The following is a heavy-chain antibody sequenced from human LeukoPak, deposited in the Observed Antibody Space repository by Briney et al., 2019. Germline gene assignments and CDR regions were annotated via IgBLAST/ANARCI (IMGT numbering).Heavy chain of an antibody. CDR3: ARRHGRCSDGSCYYPDY. CDR2: MNPNSGNT. CDR1: GYTFTSYD. Sequence: GASVKVSCTASGYTFTSYDINWVRQATGQGLEWMGWMNPNSGNTGYAQKFQGRVTMTRNSSITTAYMELSSLRSEDTAVYYCARRHGRCSDGSCYYPDYWGQGTLVTVSS. V-gene: IGHV1-8*01. J-gene: IGHJ4*02. D-gene: IGHD2-15*01.